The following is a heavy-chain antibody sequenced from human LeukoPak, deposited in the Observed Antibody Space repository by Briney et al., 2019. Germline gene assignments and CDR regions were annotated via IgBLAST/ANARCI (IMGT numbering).Heavy chain of an antibody. CDR3: AGGFGESYFDY. CDR2: IIAIFGTA. Sequence: SVKVSCKASGGTFSSYAISWVRQAPGQGLEWMGGIIAIFGTANYAQKFQGRVTITTDESTSTDYMELSSLRSEDTAVYYCAGGFGESYFDYWGQGTLVTVSS. D-gene: IGHD3-10*01. CDR1: GGTFSSYA. J-gene: IGHJ4*02. V-gene: IGHV1-69*05.